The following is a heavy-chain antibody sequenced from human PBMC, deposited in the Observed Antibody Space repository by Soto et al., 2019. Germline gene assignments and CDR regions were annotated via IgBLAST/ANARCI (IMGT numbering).Heavy chain of an antibody. D-gene: IGHD1-1*01. CDR3: ARVVTTGNWYFDL. CDR2: ISGSGGTI. J-gene: IGHJ2*01. V-gene: IGHV3-23*01. Sequence: EVQLLESGGGLVQPGGSLRLSCAASGFAFSNYGMTWVRQPPGRGLEWVSAISGSGGTIYYADSVKGRFTISRDNSKNTLYLQMNRMRAEDTAVYYCARVVTTGNWYFDLWGRGTLVTVSS. CDR1: GFAFSNYG.